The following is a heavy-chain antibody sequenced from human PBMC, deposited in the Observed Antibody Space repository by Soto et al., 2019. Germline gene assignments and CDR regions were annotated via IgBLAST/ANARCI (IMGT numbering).Heavy chain of an antibody. CDR2: INPNSGGT. Sequence: ASVKVSCKASGYTFTGYFMHWVRQAPGQGLEWMGWINPNSGGTSYPQKFQGRVTMTRDTSISTAYMELTRLRSDDTAVYYCARDYGDYDNWFDPWGQGTLVTVSS. CDR3: ARDYGDYDNWFDP. CDR1: GYTFTGYF. J-gene: IGHJ5*02. V-gene: IGHV1-2*02. D-gene: IGHD4-17*01.